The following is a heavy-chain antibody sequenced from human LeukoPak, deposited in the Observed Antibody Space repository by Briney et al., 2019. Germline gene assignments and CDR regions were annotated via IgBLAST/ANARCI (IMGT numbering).Heavy chain of an antibody. V-gene: IGHV3-74*01. Sequence: ETLSLTCTVSGYSISSGYWMHWVRQAPGKGLVWVSRIKSDGSSTTYADPVKGRFTISRDNAKNSLYLQMNSLRAEDTAVYYCARGIAARPVVYYYYYMDVWGKGTTVTVSS. D-gene: IGHD6-6*01. CDR2: IKSDGSST. CDR3: ARGIAARPVVYYYYYMDV. CDR1: GYSISSGYW. J-gene: IGHJ6*03.